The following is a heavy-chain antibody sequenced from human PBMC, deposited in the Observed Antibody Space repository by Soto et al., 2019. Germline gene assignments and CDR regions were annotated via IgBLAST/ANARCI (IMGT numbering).Heavy chain of an antibody. CDR3: AKSLRGAAAGAYNCFDP. J-gene: IGHJ5*02. D-gene: IGHD6-13*01. CDR2: ISGGGGTT. Sequence: GGSLRLSCAASGFTFSSYAMSWVRQAPGKGLEWVSGISGGGGTTYYADSVEGRFSISRDNSKNTLYLQMNSLRAEDTAVYYCAKSLRGAAAGAYNCFDPWGQGTRVTVAS. CDR1: GFTFSSYA. V-gene: IGHV3-23*01.